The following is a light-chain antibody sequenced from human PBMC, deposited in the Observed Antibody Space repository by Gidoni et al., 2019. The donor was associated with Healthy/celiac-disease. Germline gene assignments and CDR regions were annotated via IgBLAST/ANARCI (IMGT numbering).Light chain of an antibody. Sequence: EIVMTQSPATLSVSPGERATLSCRASQSVSSNLAWYQQKPGQAPRLLIYGASTRATGIPARFSCSGSGTEFTLTISSLQSEDFAVYYCQQDNNWPPITFGGGTKVEIK. CDR3: QQDNNWPPIT. V-gene: IGKV3-15*01. CDR1: QSVSSN. J-gene: IGKJ4*01. CDR2: GAS.